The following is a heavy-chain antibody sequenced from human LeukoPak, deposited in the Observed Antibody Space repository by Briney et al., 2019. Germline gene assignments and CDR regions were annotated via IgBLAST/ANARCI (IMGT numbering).Heavy chain of an antibody. Sequence: GGSLRLSCAASGFTFSSYSMNWVRQAPGKGLEWVSSISNSGSSIYYADSVKGRFTISRDNAKNSLYLQMNSLRAGDTAVYYCARTIEMATISYFDYWGQGTLVTVSS. CDR2: ISNSGSSI. J-gene: IGHJ4*02. CDR1: GFTFSSYS. V-gene: IGHV3-21*01. D-gene: IGHD5-24*01. CDR3: ARTIEMATISYFDY.